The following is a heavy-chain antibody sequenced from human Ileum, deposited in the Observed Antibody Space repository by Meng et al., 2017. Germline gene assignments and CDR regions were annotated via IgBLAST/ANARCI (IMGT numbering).Heavy chain of an antibody. V-gene: IGHV4-4*03. Sequence: GRGLVPHRWPLSCVRAGPGRAMDRRDRRGWARQHAGKGLEWNDEINLGGKVNYNPSLKSRDTMAVDKSNAHLSLQLTSVTAALTAVYYCAHIFDSWGQGTLVTVSS. CDR1: GRAMDRRDR. CDR3: AHIFDS. CDR2: INLGGKV. J-gene: IGHJ4*02.